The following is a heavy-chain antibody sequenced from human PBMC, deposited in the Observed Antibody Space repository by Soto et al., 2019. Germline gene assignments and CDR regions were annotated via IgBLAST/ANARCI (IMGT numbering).Heavy chain of an antibody. CDR3: ARARVVVVVDACGYHQDLHSFTAPRATDL. J-gene: IGHJ2*01. D-gene: IGHD2-15*01. V-gene: IGHV4-59*08. CDR1: GGSISSYY. CDR2: IYYSGST. Sequence: PSETLSLTCTVSGGSISSYYWSWIRQPPGKGLEWIGYIYYSGSTNYNPSLKSRVTISVDTSKNQFSLKLSSVTAADTAVYYCARARVVVVVDACGYHQDLHSFTAPRATDL.